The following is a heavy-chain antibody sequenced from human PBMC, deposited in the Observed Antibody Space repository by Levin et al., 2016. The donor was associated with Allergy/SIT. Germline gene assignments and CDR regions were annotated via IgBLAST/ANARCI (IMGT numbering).Heavy chain of an antibody. V-gene: IGHV4-61*07. CDR3: ARLSGLLIPTSGRAYFDY. J-gene: IGHJ4*02. Sequence: WIRQPPGKGLEWIAYMSYSGSSNYNPSLKSRVTMSVDTSKKQFSLKLSSVTAADTAVYYCARLSGLLIPTSGRAYFDYWGQGALVTVSS. CDR2: MSYSGSS. D-gene: IGHD3-16*01.